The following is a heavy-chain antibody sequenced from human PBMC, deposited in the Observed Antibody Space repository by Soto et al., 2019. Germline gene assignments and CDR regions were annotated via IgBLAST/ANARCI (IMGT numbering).Heavy chain of an antibody. J-gene: IGHJ5*02. V-gene: IGHV1-46*01. Sequence: GASVKVSCKASGYTFTSYYMHWVRQAPGQGIEWMGIINPSGGSTSYAQKFQGRVTMTRDTSTSTVYMELSSLRSEDTAVYFCARYTVAGSDLFDPWGRGTLVTVSA. CDR1: GYTFTSYY. D-gene: IGHD6-19*01. CDR2: INPSGGST. CDR3: ARYTVAGSDLFDP.